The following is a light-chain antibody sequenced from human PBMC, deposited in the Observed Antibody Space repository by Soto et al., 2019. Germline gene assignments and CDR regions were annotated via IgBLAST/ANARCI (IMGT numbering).Light chain of an antibody. CDR1: QSLLHNNGYDY. CDR3: MQAEQFPHT. J-gene: IGKJ2*01. Sequence: DIVLTQSPLSLPVTPGEPASISCRSSQSLLHNNGYDYLDWFLQKPGQSPQLLIFLGSNRASGVPDRFSGSGSGTDFTLKISRVEAEDVGVYYCMQAEQFPHTFGQGTKLEI. CDR2: LGS. V-gene: IGKV2-28*01.